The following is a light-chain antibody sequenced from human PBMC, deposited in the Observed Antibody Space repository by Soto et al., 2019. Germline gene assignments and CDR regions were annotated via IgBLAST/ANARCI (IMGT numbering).Light chain of an antibody. J-gene: IGKJ5*01. Sequence: DIQMTQSPSSLSASVGDRVTITCQASQDISNYLNWYQQKPGKAPKLLIYDASNLETGVPSRFSGSGSGTDFTLTISSLQPEDIATYYCQQYDNPTITFGQGTRLEIK. CDR3: QQYDNPTIT. CDR1: QDISNY. V-gene: IGKV1-33*01. CDR2: DAS.